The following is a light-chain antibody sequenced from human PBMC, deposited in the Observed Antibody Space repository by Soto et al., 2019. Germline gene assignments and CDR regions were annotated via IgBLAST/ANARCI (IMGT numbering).Light chain of an antibody. V-gene: IGLV2-14*01. Sequence: QSALTQPASVSESPGQSITISCTGSSSDVGGYKYVSWYQQHQGKAPKLLIYDDTNRPSGVSNRFSGFKPCYTASLTISGLQSDDEADYYCSSYTSYKSLVFGTGTKLTVL. J-gene: IGLJ1*01. CDR2: DDT. CDR1: SSDVGGYKY. CDR3: SSYTSYKSLV.